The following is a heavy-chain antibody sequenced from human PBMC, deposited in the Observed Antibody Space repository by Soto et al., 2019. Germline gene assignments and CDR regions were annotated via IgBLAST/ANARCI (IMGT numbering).Heavy chain of an antibody. CDR3: ARDLKTKLVGAPPGVGY. CDR1: GFNFNNFH. CDR2: IWYDGSRK. V-gene: IGHV3-33*08. J-gene: IGHJ4*02. Sequence: GALRLSCAASGFNFNNFHMHWVRQAPGKGLEWVAFIWYDGSRKNYADSVKGRFSISRDNSKNTLYLQINSLMAEDTAVYYCARDLKTKLVGAPPGVGYWGQGTLVTVSS. D-gene: IGHD6-6*01.